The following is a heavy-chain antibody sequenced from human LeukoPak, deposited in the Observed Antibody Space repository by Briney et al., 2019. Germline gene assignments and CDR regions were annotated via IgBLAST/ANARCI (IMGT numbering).Heavy chain of an antibody. V-gene: IGHV3-7*01. J-gene: IGHJ4*02. D-gene: IGHD4-11*01. Sequence: PGGSLRLSCSASGFTFSRFWTSWVRQAPGKGLEYVALIKQGGSEIYHMDSVKGRFTISRDDATNSLYLQMNSLRVEDTALYYRARDRESESDSEGDYWGQGTLVTGSS. CDR3: ARDRESESDSEGDY. CDR2: IKQGGSEI. CDR1: GFTFSRFW.